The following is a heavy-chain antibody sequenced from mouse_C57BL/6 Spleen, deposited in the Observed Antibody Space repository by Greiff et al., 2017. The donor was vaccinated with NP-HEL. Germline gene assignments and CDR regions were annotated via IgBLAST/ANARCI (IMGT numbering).Heavy chain of an antibody. J-gene: IGHJ4*01. D-gene: IGHD1-1*01. CDR3: ARGGHYYGSSYGSAMDY. CDR2: IDPSDSYT. CDR1: GYTFTSYW. V-gene: IGHV1-69*01. Sequence: VQLQQSGAELVMPGASVKLSCKASGYTFTSYWMHWVKQRPGQGLEWIGEIDPSDSYTNYNQKFKGKSTLTVDKSSSTAYMQLSSLTSEDSAFYYCARGGHYYGSSYGSAMDYWGQGTSVTVSS.